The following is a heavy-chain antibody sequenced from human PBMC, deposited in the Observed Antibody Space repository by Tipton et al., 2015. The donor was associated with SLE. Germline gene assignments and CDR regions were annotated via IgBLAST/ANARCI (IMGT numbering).Heavy chain of an antibody. CDR3: ATNGHGETYEFFTEYLRH. Sequence: TLSLTCAVYGASFSGNYWGWIRQPPGKGLEWIGEINHDGSTNYNPSLESRVAISVDTSKNQISLKVTSVTAADTAVYYCATNGHGETYEFFTEYLRHWGQGTLVTISS. CDR1: GASFSGNY. V-gene: IGHV4-34*01. CDR2: INHDGST. J-gene: IGHJ1*01. D-gene: IGHD5-12*01.